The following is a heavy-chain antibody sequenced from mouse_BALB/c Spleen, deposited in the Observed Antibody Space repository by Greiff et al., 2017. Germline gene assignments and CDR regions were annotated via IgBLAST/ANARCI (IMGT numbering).Heavy chain of an antibody. J-gene: IGHJ3*01. V-gene: IGHV5-4*02. D-gene: IGHD2-2*01. Sequence: EVHLVESGGGLVKPGGSLKLSCAASGFTFSDYYMYWVRQTPEKRLEWVATISDGGSYTYYPDSVKGRFTISRDNAKNNLYLQMSSLKSEDTAMYYCAREGGYPAWFAYWGQGTLVTVSA. CDR1: GFTFSDYY. CDR2: ISDGGSYT. CDR3: AREGGYPAWFAY.